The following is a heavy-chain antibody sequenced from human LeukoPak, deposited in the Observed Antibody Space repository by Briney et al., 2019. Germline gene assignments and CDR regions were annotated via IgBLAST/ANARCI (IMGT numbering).Heavy chain of an antibody. CDR3: ATGGGYSYGLRYYGMDV. J-gene: IGHJ6*02. CDR2: FDPEDGET. D-gene: IGHD5-18*01. CDR1: GYTLTELS. V-gene: IGHV1-24*01. Sequence: GASVKVSCKVSGYTLTELSMHWVRQAPGKGLEWMGGFDPEDGETIYAQKFQGRVTMTEDTSTDTAYMELSSLRSEDTAVYYCATGGGYSYGLRYYGMDVWGQGTTVTVSS.